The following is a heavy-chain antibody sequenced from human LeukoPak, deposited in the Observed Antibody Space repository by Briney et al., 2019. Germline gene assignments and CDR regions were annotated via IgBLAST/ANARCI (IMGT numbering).Heavy chain of an antibody. J-gene: IGHJ5*02. D-gene: IGHD6-13*01. CDR1: GFTFSSYW. CDR2: IKQDGSEK. Sequence: GGSLRLSCAASGFTFSSYWMSWVRQAPGKGLEWVANIKQDGSEKYYVDSVKGRFTISRDNSKNTLYLQMNSLRAEDTAVYYCAKDSSIATPPNWFDPWGQGTLVTVSS. CDR3: AKDSSIATPPNWFDP. V-gene: IGHV3-7*03.